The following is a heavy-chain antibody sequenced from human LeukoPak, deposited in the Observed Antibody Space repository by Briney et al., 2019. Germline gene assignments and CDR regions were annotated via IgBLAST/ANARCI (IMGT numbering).Heavy chain of an antibody. D-gene: IGHD3-3*01. CDR3: ASSTHDGAFDI. Sequence: PSETLSLTCTVSGGSISSYDWSWIRQPPGRGLEWIGCIYNRGSTNYNPSLKSRVTISVDTSKNQFSLKLSSVTAADTAVYYCASSTHDGAFDIWGQGTMVTVSS. CDR1: GGSISSYD. CDR2: IYNRGST. J-gene: IGHJ3*02. V-gene: IGHV4-4*09.